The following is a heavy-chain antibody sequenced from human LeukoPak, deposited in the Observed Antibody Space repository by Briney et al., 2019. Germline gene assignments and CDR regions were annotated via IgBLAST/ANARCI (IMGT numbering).Heavy chain of an antibody. CDR1: GYTFTSYG. D-gene: IGHD3-22*01. J-gene: IGHJ3*02. CDR3: ASIIPYYDSSGYYYVGAFDI. V-gene: IGHV1-18*01. CDR2: ISAYNGNT. Sequence: GASVKVSCKASGYTFTSYGISWVRQAPGQGLEWMGWISAYNGNTNYAQKLQGRVTMTTDTSTSTAYMELRSLRSDDTAVYYCASIIPYYDSSGYYYVGAFDIWGQGTMVTVSS.